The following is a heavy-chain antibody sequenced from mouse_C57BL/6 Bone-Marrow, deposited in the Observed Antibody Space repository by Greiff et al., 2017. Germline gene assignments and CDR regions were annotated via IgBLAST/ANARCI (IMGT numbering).Heavy chain of an antibody. Sequence: EVKLVESGGDLVKPGGSLKLSCAASGFTFSSYGMSWVRQTPDQRLEWVATLSSGGSYTYYPDSVKGRFTISRDNAKNTLYLQMSSQKAEDTAMYDCARRDYYSNFYARDYWGQGTSVTGSS. CDR1: GFTFSSYG. CDR3: ARRDYYSNFYARDY. V-gene: IGHV5-6*02. J-gene: IGHJ4*01. CDR2: LSSGGSYT. D-gene: IGHD2-5*01.